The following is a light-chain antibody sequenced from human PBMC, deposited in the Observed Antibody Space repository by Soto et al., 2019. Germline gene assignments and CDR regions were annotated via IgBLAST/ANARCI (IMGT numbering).Light chain of an antibody. V-gene: IGLV2-8*01. CDR2: EVR. Sequence: SVLTQPPSASGSVGQSVTISCTGTSNDVGGYNYVSWYLQYPGTAPKVLIYEVRKRPSGVPERFSGSKSGNTASLTVSGLQAEDEADYYCSSYAGGNSYVFGSGTKVTVL. CDR1: SNDVGGYNY. CDR3: SSYAGGNSYV. J-gene: IGLJ1*01.